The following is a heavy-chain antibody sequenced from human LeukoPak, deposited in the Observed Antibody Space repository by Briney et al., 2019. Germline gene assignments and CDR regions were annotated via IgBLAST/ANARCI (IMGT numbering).Heavy chain of an antibody. Sequence: KPSETLSLTCSVSGASITSYYWSWIRQPAGKGLEWIGLFYTSGSPKYNPSLKSRVTMSVDASKNYFSLRLSSVTAADTAVYYCARVYVPQDLVHAFDIRGQGTMVTVSS. V-gene: IGHV4-4*07. CDR3: ARVYVPQDLVHAFDI. D-gene: IGHD3-10*02. CDR1: GASITSYY. J-gene: IGHJ3*02. CDR2: FYTSGSP.